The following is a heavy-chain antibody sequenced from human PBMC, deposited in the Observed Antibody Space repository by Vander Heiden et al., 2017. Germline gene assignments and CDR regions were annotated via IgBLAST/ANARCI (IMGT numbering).Heavy chain of an antibody. CDR3: TTPGDWFDP. J-gene: IGHJ5*02. CDR1: GYTFTDYY. CDR2: VDPEDNKT. V-gene: IGHV1-69-2*01. Sequence: EVQLVQSGAAVRKPGSTVKVSCTVSGYTFTDYYLHWVQQAPGKELEWVGLVDPEDNKTIYAEKFQGRVTITADTSTDTAYMELSSLRSEDTAVYYCTTPGDWFDPWGQGTPVTVSS.